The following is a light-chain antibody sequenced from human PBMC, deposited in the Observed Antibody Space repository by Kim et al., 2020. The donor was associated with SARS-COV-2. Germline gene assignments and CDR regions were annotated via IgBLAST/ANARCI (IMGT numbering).Light chain of an antibody. V-gene: IGLV3-19*01. CDR2: GKN. CDR1: SLRSYY. Sequence: ALGQTVRITCQGDSLRSYYARWDQQKPGQAPVLVIYGKNNRPSGIPDRFSGSSSGNTASLTITGAQAEDEADYYCNSRDSSGNHVVFGGGTQLTVL. CDR3: NSRDSSGNHVV. J-gene: IGLJ2*01.